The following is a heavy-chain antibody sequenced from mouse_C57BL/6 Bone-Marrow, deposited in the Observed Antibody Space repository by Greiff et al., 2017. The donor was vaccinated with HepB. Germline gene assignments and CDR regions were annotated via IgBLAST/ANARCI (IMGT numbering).Heavy chain of an antibody. Sequence: VQLKQSGAELVRPGASVKLSCTASGFNIKDDYMHWVKQRPEQGLEWIGWIDPENGDTEYASKFQGKATITADTSSNTAYLQLSSLTSEDTAVYYCTTSDGPLDYWGQGTTLTVSS. J-gene: IGHJ2*01. D-gene: IGHD2-3*01. CDR3: TTSDGPLDY. CDR1: GFNIKDDY. V-gene: IGHV14-4*01. CDR2: IDPENGDT.